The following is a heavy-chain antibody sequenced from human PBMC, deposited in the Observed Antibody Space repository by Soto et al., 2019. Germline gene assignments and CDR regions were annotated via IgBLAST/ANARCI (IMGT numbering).Heavy chain of an antibody. V-gene: IGHV3-30-3*01. D-gene: IGHD3-9*01. CDR1: GFIFSSYA. J-gene: IGHJ6*02. CDR2: ISYDGSNK. Sequence: GGSLRLSCAASGFIFSSYAMNWVRQAPGKGLEWVAVISYDGSNKYYADSVKGRFTISRDDSKNTLFLQLNSLRTEDTAVYYCARRSVLTGSSLHYFYGMDVWGQGTTVTVSS. CDR3: ARRSVLTGSSLHYFYGMDV.